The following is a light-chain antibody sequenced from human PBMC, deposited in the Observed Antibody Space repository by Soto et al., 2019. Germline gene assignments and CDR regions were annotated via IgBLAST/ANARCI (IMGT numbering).Light chain of an antibody. Sequence: DIQMTQSPSTLSASVGDRVTITCRASQRVSIWLAWYQQKPGQAPKLLIYKASSLKSGVPARFSGSGSGTEFHLTIRSLQPDDFATYYCQQYNSYWTFGQGTKVEMK. V-gene: IGKV1-5*03. CDR3: QQYNSYWT. J-gene: IGKJ1*01. CDR2: KAS. CDR1: QRVSIW.